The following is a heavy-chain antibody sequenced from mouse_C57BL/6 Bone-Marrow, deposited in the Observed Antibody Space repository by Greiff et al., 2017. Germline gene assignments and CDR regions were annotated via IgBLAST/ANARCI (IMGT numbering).Heavy chain of an antibody. CDR3: TRLGTFDY. CDR1: GYTFTSYW. V-gene: IGHV1-5*01. D-gene: IGHD3-3*01. J-gene: IGHJ2*01. Sequence: EVQLQESGTVLARPGASVKMSCKTSGYTFTSYWMHWVKQRPGQGLEWIGAIYPGNSDTSYTQKFKGKATLTAVTSASTAYMELSSLTNEDSAVYYNTRLGTFDYWGQGTTLTVSS. CDR2: IYPGNSDT.